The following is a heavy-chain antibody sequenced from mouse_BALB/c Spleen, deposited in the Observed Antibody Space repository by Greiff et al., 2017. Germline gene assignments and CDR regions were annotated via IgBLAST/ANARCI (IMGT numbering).Heavy chain of an antibody. V-gene: IGHV1S127*01. CDR1: GYSFTSYW. CDR3: ARGGNWGAMDY. Sequence: VQLQQSGPQLVRPGASVKISCKASGYSFTSYWMHWVKQRPGQGLEWIGMIDPSDSETRLNQKFKDKATLTVDKSSSTAYMQLSSPTSEDSAVYYCARGGNWGAMDYWGQGTSVTVSS. D-gene: IGHD4-1*01. CDR2: IDPSDSET. J-gene: IGHJ4*01.